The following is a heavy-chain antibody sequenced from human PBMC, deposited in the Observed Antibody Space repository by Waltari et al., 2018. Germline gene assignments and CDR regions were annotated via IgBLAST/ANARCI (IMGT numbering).Heavy chain of an antibody. CDR3: AGATSPSNLFIRA. V-gene: IGHV4-59*13. Sequence: QVQLQESGPRLVRPSDTLSLPCPVPGGPSNPNYWNWIRQSPGKGLEWIGYIYYSGTPNYNPSLRSRLTISVDTSKNQFALNLRSVTAADTAVYYCAGATSPSNLFIRAWGQGTLVTVSS. J-gene: IGHJ5*02. CDR1: GGPSNPNY. CDR2: IYYSGTP.